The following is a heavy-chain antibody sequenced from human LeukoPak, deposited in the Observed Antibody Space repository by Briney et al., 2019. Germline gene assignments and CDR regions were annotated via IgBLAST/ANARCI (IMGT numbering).Heavy chain of an antibody. Sequence: GRSLRLSCAASGFTFSSYGMHWVRQAPGKGLEWVAVISYDGSNKYYADSVKGRFTISRDNSKNTLYLQMNSLRAEDTAVYYCAKAYDEGLLWFGELSGHFDYWGQGTLVTVSS. J-gene: IGHJ4*02. CDR2: ISYDGSNK. D-gene: IGHD3-10*01. CDR1: GFTFSSYG. CDR3: AKAYDEGLLWFGELSGHFDY. V-gene: IGHV3-30*18.